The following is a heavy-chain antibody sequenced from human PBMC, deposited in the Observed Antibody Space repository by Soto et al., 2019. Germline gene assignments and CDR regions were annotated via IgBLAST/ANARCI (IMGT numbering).Heavy chain of an antibody. CDR2: ISYDGSNK. D-gene: IGHD3-22*01. Sequence: GGSLRLSCAASGFTFSSYGMHWVRQAPGKGLEWVAVISYDGSNKYYADSVKGRFTISRDNSKNTLYLQMNSLRAEDTAVYYCAKDSLTMIFDYWGQGTLVTVSS. CDR1: GFTFSSYG. V-gene: IGHV3-30*18. J-gene: IGHJ4*02. CDR3: AKDSLTMIFDY.